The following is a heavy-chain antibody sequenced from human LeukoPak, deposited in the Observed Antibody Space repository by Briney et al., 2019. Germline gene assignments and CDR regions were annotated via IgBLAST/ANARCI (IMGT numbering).Heavy chain of an antibody. D-gene: IGHD6-19*01. CDR3: ARESAVAGRGAFDI. J-gene: IGHJ3*02. CDR1: GFTFSSYG. Sequence: GGSLRLSCAASGFTFSSYGMHWVRQAPGKGLEWVAVIWYDGSNKYYADSVKGRFTISRDNSKNTLYLQMNSLRAKDTAVYYCARESAVAGRGAFDIWGQGTMVTVSS. V-gene: IGHV3-33*01. CDR2: IWYDGSNK.